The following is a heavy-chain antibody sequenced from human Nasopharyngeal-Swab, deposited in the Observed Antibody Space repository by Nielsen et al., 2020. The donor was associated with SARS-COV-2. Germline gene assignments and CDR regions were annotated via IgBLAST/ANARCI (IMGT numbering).Heavy chain of an antibody. CDR3: AREGIAAAGTFDYYYYYMDV. CDR1: GGSISSGGYY. V-gene: IGHV4-31*03. CDR2: IYYSGST. J-gene: IGHJ6*03. Sequence: SETLSLTCTVSGGSISSGGYYWSWIRQHPGKGLEWIGYIYYSGSTYYNPSLKSRVTISVDTFKNQFSLKLSSVTAADTAVYYCAREGIAAAGTFDYYYYYMDVWGKGTTVTVSS. D-gene: IGHD6-13*01.